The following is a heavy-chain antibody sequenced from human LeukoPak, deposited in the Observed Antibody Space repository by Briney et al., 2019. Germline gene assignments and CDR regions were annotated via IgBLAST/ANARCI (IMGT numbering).Heavy chain of an antibody. V-gene: IGHV3-30*18. CDR2: IPYDGSNK. CDR3: AKGGWELSDEFDY. J-gene: IGHJ4*02. D-gene: IGHD1-26*01. CDR1: GFTFSSYG. Sequence: GGSLRLSCAASGFTFSSYGMHWVRQAPGKGLEWVAVIPYDGSNKYYADSVKGRFTISRDNSKNTLYLQMNSLRAEDTAVYYCAKGGWELSDEFDYWGQGPLVTVSS.